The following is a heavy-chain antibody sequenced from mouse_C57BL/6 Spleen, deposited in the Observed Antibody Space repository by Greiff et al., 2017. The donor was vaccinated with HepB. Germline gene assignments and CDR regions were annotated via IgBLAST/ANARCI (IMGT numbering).Heavy chain of an antibody. J-gene: IGHJ2*01. D-gene: IGHD2-3*01. CDR2: IRNKANGYTT. CDR1: GFTFTDYY. Sequence: EVKLVESGGGLVQPGGSLSLSCAASGFTFTDYYMSWVRQPPGKALEWLGFIRNKANGYTTEYSASVKGRFTISRDNSQSILYLQMNALRAEDSATYYCARYFPYDGYSPDYWGQGTTLTVSS. CDR3: ARYFPYDGYSPDY. V-gene: IGHV7-3*01.